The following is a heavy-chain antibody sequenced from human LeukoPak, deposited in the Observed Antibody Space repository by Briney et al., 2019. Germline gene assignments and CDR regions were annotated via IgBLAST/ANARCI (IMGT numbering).Heavy chain of an antibody. J-gene: IGHJ4*02. CDR2: ISGSGGST. CDR3: AKRRSRDTALSRYYFDY. CDR1: GFTFSSYA. Sequence: PGGSLRLSCAASGFTFSSYAMSWVRQAPGKGLEWVSAISGSGGSTYYADSVKGRFTISRDNSKNTLYLQMNSLRAEDTAVYYCAKRRSRDTALSRYYFDYWGQGTLVTVSS. D-gene: IGHD5-18*01. V-gene: IGHV3-23*01.